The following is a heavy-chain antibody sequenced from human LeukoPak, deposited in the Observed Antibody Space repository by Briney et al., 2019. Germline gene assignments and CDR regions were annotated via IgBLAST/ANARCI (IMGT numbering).Heavy chain of an antibody. D-gene: IGHD3-10*01. V-gene: IGHV3-48*03. CDR3: AREGITMVRGVIIYYGMDV. CDR2: ISSSGSTI. CDR1: GFTFSSYE. J-gene: IGHJ6*04. Sequence: QPGGSLRLSCAASGFTFSSYEMNWVRQAPGKGLEWVSYISSSGSTIYYADSVKGRFTISRDNAKNSLYLQMNSLRAEDTAAYYCAREGITMVRGVIIYYGMDVWGKGTTVTVSS.